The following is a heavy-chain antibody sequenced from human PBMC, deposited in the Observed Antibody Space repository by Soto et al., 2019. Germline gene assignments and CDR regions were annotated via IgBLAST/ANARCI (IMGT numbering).Heavy chain of an antibody. J-gene: IGHJ4*02. Sequence: QVQLVESGGGVVQPGTSLRLSCAASGFPFSLYGMHWVRQAPGKGLEWVAGIWHDGSNKYYADSVKGRFTISRDNSKDTLDLQMNNLRAEDTAIYYCARDRNGWDFEYWGQGTVVTVSS. CDR2: IWHDGSNK. V-gene: IGHV3-33*01. CDR1: GFPFSLYG. CDR3: ARDRNGWDFEY. D-gene: IGHD6-19*01.